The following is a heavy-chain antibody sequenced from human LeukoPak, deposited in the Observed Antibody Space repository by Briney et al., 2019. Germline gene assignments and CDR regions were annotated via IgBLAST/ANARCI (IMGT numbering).Heavy chain of an antibody. CDR2: PSHDGGNK. CDR1: GFTFSTYV. J-gene: IGHJ4*02. D-gene: IGHD6-19*01. Sequence: GGSLRLSCAASGFTFSTYVMYWVRPAPGKGLEWVVVPSHDGGNKYYADSVKGRFSISRDNSKKTVYLQMNSLRAEDTAVYYCAKDPGYNSGWLEHWGQGNLVTVSS. CDR3: AKDPGYNSGWLEH. V-gene: IGHV3-30*18.